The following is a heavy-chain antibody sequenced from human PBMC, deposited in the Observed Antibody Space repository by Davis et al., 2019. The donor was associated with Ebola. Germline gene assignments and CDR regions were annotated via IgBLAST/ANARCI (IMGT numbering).Heavy chain of an antibody. D-gene: IGHD1-1*01. CDR1: GFTFSSYS. V-gene: IGHV3-21*01. J-gene: IGHJ3*02. CDR3: ATGLMNAYEI. Sequence: PGGSLRLSCAASGFTFSSYSMHWVRQAPGKGLEWVSSISSSSSYIYYADSVKGRFTISRDNAKNTLYLQMNSLRAEDSAVYYCATGLMNAYEIWGQGTMVTVSS. CDR2: ISSSSSYI.